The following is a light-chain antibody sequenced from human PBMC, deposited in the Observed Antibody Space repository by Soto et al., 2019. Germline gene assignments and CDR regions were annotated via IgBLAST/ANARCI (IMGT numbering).Light chain of an antibody. V-gene: IGLV1-40*01. CDR3: QSYDSSLTGYV. CDR2: ANS. J-gene: IGLJ1*01. Sequence: QSVLTQPPSVSGAPGQRGTISCTGSSSNIGAGYDVHWYQQLPGTAPRLLIYANSNRPSGVPDRFSGSKSGTSASLAITGLQAEDEADYYCQSYDSSLTGYVFGTGTKLNVL. CDR1: SSNIGAGYD.